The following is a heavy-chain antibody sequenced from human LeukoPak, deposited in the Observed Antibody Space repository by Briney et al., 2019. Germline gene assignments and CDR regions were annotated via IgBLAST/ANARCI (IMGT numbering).Heavy chain of an antibody. V-gene: IGHV3-7*01. D-gene: IGHD6-19*01. CDR3: ASVAGTSDY. CDR1: GFTFSSYW. J-gene: IGHJ4*02. Sequence: PGGSLRLSCAASGFTFSSYWVSWVRQAPGKGPEWVANIKQDGSEKYYVDSVKGRFTISRDNAKNSLYLQMNSLRAEDTAVYYCASVAGTSDYWGQGTLVTVSS. CDR2: IKQDGSEK.